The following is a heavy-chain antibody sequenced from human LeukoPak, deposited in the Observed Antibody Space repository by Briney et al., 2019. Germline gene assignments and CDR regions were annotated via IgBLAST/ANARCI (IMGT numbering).Heavy chain of an antibody. CDR1: GYSISSGYY. Sequence: SETLSLTCAVSGYSISSGYYWGWIRQPPGKGLEWIGSIYHSGNTYYNPSLKSRVTISVDTSKNQFSLDLSSVTAADTAVYYCARDSLPLGYCSGGSCRQPDYWGQGTLVTVSS. D-gene: IGHD2-15*01. CDR2: IYHSGNT. CDR3: ARDSLPLGYCSGGSCRQPDY. V-gene: IGHV4-38-2*02. J-gene: IGHJ4*02.